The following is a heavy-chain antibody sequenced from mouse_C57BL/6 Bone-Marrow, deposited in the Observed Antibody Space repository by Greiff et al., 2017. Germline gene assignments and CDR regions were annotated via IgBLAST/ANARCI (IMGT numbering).Heavy chain of an antibody. CDR3: TRDRGGYYGSSLYYATDK. D-gene: IGHD1-1*01. CDR1: GFTFSSYA. J-gene: IGHJ4*01. Sequence: EVKLLESGEGLVKPGGSLKLSCAASGFTFSSYAMSWVRQTPEQRLEWVGYISRGGGYIYYADNVKGRFTISRDNAWSTLYLQMCSLKSEETAMYYWTRDRGGYYGSSLYYATDKWGEGSS. CDR2: ISRGGGYI. V-gene: IGHV5-9-1*02.